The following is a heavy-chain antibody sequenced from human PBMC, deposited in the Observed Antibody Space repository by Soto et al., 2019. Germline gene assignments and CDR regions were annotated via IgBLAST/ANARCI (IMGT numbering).Heavy chain of an antibody. J-gene: IGHJ4*02. D-gene: IGHD2-15*01. CDR2: ISSNGGST. Sequence: QPGGSLRLSCAASGFTFSSYDMHWVRQATGKGLEYVSAISSNGGSTYYADSVKGRFTISRDNSKNTLYLQMSSLRAEDTAVYYCVKDAVARDPVNYFDYWGQGTLVTVSS. CDR1: GFTFSSYD. CDR3: VKDAVARDPVNYFDY. V-gene: IGHV3-64D*06.